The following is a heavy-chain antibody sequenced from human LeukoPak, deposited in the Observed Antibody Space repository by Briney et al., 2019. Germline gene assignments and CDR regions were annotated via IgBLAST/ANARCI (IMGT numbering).Heavy chain of an antibody. CDR1: GGSISSYY. D-gene: IGHD2-8*01. CDR3: ARGQASYGIDY. Sequence: SETLSLTCTVSGGSISSYYWSWIRQPPGKGLEWIGYIYYSGSTYYNPSLKSRVTISVDTSKNQFSLKLSSVTAADTAVYYCARGQASYGIDYWGQGTLVTVSS. CDR2: IYYSGST. V-gene: IGHV4-59*06. J-gene: IGHJ4*02.